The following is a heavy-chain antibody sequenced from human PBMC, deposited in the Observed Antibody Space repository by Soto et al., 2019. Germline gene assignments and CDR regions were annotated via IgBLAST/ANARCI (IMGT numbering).Heavy chain of an antibody. Sequence: QVQLQESGPGLVKPSETLSLTCTVSGGSISSYYWSWIRQPPGKGLEWIGYIYYSGSTNYNPSLKSRINLSVNTAKNQFPLKLSSVTAGDTAVYYCARHHDSLGQGTLVTVSS. CDR3: ARHHDS. CDR2: IYYSGST. J-gene: IGHJ4*02. CDR1: GGSISSYY. V-gene: IGHV4-59*08.